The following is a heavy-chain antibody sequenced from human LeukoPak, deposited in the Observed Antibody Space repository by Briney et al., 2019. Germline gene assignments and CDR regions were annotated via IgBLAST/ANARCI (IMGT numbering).Heavy chain of an antibody. V-gene: IGHV4-34*01. CDR3: AVGGGYYY. J-gene: IGHJ4*02. CDR2: INHSGST. Sequence: PSETLSLTCAVYGGSFSGYYWSWIRNPPGKGLGGIGEINHSGSTNYNPSLKSRVTISVDTSKKQFSLKPSSVTAADSAVYYCAVGGGYYYWGQGTLVTVSS. D-gene: IGHD3-22*01. CDR1: GGSFSGYY.